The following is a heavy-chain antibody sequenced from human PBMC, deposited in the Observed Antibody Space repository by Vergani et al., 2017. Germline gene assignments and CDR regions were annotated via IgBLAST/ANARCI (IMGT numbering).Heavy chain of an antibody. CDR2: IIPIFGTA. D-gene: IGHD2-15*01. CDR3: AISPYCSGGSCYLAIPFDY. V-gene: IGHV1-69*01. Sequence: QVQLVQSGAEVKKPGSSVKVSCKASGGTFSSYAISWVRQAPGQGLEWMGGIIPIFGTANYAQKFQGRVTITADESTSTAYMELSSLRSEDTAVYSCAISPYCSGGSCYLAIPFDYWGQGTLVTVSS. CDR1: GGTFSSYA. J-gene: IGHJ4*02.